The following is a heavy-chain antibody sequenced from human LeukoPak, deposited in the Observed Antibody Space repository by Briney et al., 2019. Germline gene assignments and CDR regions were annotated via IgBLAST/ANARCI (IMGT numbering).Heavy chain of an antibody. CDR1: GGSISSSNYY. CDR3: ARVHASGYNIYNWLDP. CDR2: IYYSGGT. D-gene: IGHD5-12*01. J-gene: IGHJ5*02. Sequence: SETLSLTCTVSGGSISSSNYYWGWVRQPPGKGLEWIGSIYYSGGTYYNPSLKSRVTISVDTSKDQFSLSLRSVTAADTAAYYCARVHASGYNIYNWLDPWGQGTLVTVSS. V-gene: IGHV4-39*07.